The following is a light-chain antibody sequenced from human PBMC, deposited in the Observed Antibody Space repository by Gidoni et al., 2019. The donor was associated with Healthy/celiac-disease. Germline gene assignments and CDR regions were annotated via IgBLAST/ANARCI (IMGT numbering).Light chain of an antibody. CDR3: QQYNSYSPES. CDR2: KAS. V-gene: IGKV1-5*03. J-gene: IGKJ2*01. Sequence: DIQMTQSPSTLSASVGDRVTNTCRASQSISSWLAWYQQKPGKAPKLLIYKASSLESGVPSRFSGSGSGTEFTLTISSLQPDDFATYYCQQYNSYSPESFGQGTKLEIK. CDR1: QSISSW.